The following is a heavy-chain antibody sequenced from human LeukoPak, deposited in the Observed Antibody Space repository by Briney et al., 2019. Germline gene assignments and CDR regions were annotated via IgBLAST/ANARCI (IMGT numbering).Heavy chain of an antibody. V-gene: IGHV1-18*01. CDR1: GYTFTSYG. Sequence: ASVKVSCKASGYTFTSYGISWVRQAPGQGLERMGWISAYNGNTNYAQKLQGRVTMTTDTSTSTAYMELRSLRSDDTAVYYWARDRGLHLGELSLYDYWGQGTLVTVSS. D-gene: IGHD3-16*02. J-gene: IGHJ4*02. CDR3: ARDRGLHLGELSLYDY. CDR2: ISAYNGNT.